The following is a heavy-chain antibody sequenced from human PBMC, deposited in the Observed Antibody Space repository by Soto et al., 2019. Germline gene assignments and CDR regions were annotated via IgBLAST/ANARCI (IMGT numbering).Heavy chain of an antibody. CDR2: ISYDGSNK. V-gene: IGHV3-30-3*01. J-gene: IGHJ6*02. Sequence: GGSLRLSCAASGFTFSSYAMHWVRQAPGKGLEWVAVISYDGSNKYYADSVKGRFTISRDNSKNTLYLQMNSLRAEDTAVYYCARDVAAAAGTCMDVWGQGTTVTVSS. CDR3: ARDVAAAAGTCMDV. CDR1: GFTFSSYA. D-gene: IGHD6-13*01.